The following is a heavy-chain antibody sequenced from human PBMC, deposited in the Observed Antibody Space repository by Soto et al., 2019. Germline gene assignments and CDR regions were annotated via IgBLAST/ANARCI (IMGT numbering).Heavy chain of an antibody. CDR2: IYYTGST. CDR1: GDSINNYY. Sequence: SETLSLTCTVSGDSINNYYWSWIRQPPGKRLEWIGYIYYTGSTTYNPSLESRVTMSVDTSKNQFSLKLNSVNAAHTAVYYCAKYRRTEAEGFTLDYWGRGTLVTVSS. V-gene: IGHV4-59*01. J-gene: IGHJ4*02. D-gene: IGHD6-13*01. CDR3: AKYRRTEAEGFTLDY.